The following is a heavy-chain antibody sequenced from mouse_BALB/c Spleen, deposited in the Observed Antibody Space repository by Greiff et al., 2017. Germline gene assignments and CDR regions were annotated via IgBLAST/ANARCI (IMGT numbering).Heavy chain of an antibody. V-gene: IGHV14-3*02. J-gene: IGHJ4*01. CDR1: GFNIKDTY. CDR2: IDPANGNT. D-gene: IGHD1-1*01. CDR3: ARTRYYGAMDY. Sequence: VQLKQSGAELVKPGASVKLSCTASGFNIKDTYMHWVKQRPEQGLEWIGRIDPANGNTKYDPKFQGKATITADTSSNTAYLQLSSLTSEDTAVYYCARTRYYGAMDYWGQGTSVTVSS.